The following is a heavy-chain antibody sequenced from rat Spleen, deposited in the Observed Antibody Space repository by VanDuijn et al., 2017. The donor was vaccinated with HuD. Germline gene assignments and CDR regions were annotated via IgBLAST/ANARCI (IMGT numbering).Heavy chain of an antibody. V-gene: IGHV5-25*01. CDR3: ARHPDYSNYFDY. D-gene: IGHD1-1*01. Sequence: EVQLVESGGGLVQPGRSMKLSCTVSGFTFSNYYMAWVRQAPTKGLEWVASISTGGGSTYYRDSVKGRFTISRDNAKSTLYLQMNSLRSEDTATYYCARHPDYSNYFDYWGQGVMVTVSS. J-gene: IGHJ2*01. CDR2: ISTGGGST. CDR1: GFTFSNYY.